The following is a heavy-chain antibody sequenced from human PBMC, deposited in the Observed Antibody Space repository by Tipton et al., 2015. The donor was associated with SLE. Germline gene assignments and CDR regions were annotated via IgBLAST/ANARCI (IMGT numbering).Heavy chain of an antibody. CDR1: GGSISSSNW. V-gene: IGHV4-4*02. CDR2: IYYSGST. CDR3: AREMVTMVRGVQLYYFDY. D-gene: IGHD3-10*01. Sequence: SLRLSCAVSGGSISSSNWWSWVRQPPGKGLEWIGYIYYSGSTNYNPSLKSRVTISVDTSKNQFSLKLSSVTAADTAVYYCAREMVTMVRGVQLYYFDYWGQGTLVTVSS. J-gene: IGHJ4*02.